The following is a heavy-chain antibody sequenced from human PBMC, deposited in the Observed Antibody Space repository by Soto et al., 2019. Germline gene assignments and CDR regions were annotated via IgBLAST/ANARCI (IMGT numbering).Heavy chain of an antibody. D-gene: IGHD3-22*01. Sequence: SETLSLTCTVSGDSIGSGNKYWSWIRQAPGKGLEWIGYIFSSGTTYYNPSLKSRLTLSIDTSNNHFSLKLNSVTAADTAVYYCARVGPWVPYYYDSSPYTFENWFDPWGQGTLVTVSS. CDR3: ARVGPWVPYYYDSSPYTFENWFDP. CDR2: IFSSGTT. V-gene: IGHV4-30-4*01. J-gene: IGHJ5*02. CDR1: GDSIGSGNKY.